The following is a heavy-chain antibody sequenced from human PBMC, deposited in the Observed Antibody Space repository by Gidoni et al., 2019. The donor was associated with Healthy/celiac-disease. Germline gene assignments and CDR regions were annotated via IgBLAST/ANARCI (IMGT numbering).Heavy chain of an antibody. V-gene: IGHV3-53*01. J-gene: IGHJ6*03. CDR1: GFPVSSNY. CDR2: IYSGGST. D-gene: IGHD3-10*01. CDR3: AVGSHYYYYYYMDV. Sequence: EVQLVESGGGLIQPGGSLRLSCPASGFPVSSNYMSWVRQAPGKGLEWVSVIYSGGSTEYADSVKGRFTISRDNSKNTLYLQMNSLRAEDTAVYYCAVGSHYYYYYYMDVWGKGTTVTVSS.